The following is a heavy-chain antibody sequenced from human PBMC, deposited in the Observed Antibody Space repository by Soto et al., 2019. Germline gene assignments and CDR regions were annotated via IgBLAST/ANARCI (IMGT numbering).Heavy chain of an antibody. V-gene: IGHV3-9*01. Sequence: EVQLVESGGGLVQPGRSLRLSCASSGFTFHNYAMHWVRQAPGKGLEWVSGISWNSGSIDYADSVKGRFTISRDNAKNSLYLQMNSLRAEDTAVYYCAKDEVRALAAVASFDIWGQGTMVTVSS. D-gene: IGHD6-19*01. CDR3: AKDEVRALAAVASFDI. CDR1: GFTFHNYA. CDR2: ISWNSGSI. J-gene: IGHJ3*02.